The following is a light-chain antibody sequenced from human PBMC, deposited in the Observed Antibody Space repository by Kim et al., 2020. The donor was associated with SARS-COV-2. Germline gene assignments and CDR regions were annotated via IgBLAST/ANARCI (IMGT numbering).Light chain of an antibody. CDR3: QQYNNYPPT. CDR2: DAS. CDR1: QSVSSY. J-gene: IGKJ1*01. V-gene: IGKV3-11*01. Sequence: EIVMTQSPSTLSSSLGDRATISCRASQSVSSYLAWYQQKPGQAPKLLIYDASNIATGVPSRFSGSGSGTEFTLTISSLQPDDFAAYYCQQYNNYPPTFGQGTKVDIK.